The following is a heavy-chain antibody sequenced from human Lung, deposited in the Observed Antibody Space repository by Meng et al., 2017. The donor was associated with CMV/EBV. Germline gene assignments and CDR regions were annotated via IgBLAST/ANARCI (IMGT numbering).Heavy chain of an antibody. J-gene: IGHJ6*02. CDR2: IYYSGST. CDR3: TRGGYYDFWSGYSYYYYYGMDV. D-gene: IGHD3-3*01. CDR1: GGSISSYY. Sequence: LXCTVSGGSISSYYWSWIRQPPGKGLEWIGYIYYSGSTNYNPSLKSRVTIPVDTSKNQFSLKLSSVTAADTAVYYCTRGGYYDFWSGYSYYYYYGMDVWXQGTXVTVSS. V-gene: IGHV4-59*01.